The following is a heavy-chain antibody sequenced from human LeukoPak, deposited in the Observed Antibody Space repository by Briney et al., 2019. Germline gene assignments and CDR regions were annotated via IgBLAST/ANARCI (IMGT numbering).Heavy chain of an antibody. CDR2: ISPYNGYK. V-gene: IGHV1-18*04. CDR3: ARDHYADYFRWFDP. CDR1: GYRFTSDG. D-gene: IGHD4-17*01. J-gene: IGHJ5*02. Sequence: GASVKVSCKASGYRFTSDGITWVRQAPGQGLEWMGWISPYNGYKKYAENLQGRVTMTADTSTSTAFLELRYLSFDDTAVYYCARDHYADYFRWFDPWGQGTLVTVSS.